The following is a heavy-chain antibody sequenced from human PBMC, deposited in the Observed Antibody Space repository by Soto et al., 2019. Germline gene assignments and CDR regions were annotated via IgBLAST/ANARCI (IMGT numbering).Heavy chain of an antibody. CDR2: INPSGGST. V-gene: IGHV1-46*01. Sequence: ASVKVSCKASGYTFTSYYMHWVRQAPGQGLEWMGIINPSGGSTSYAQKFQGRVTMTRDTSTSTVYMELSSLRSEDTAVYYCALYDILNGCGYWGQGTLVTVSS. CDR3: ALYDILNGCGY. D-gene: IGHD3-9*01. J-gene: IGHJ4*02. CDR1: GYTFTSYY.